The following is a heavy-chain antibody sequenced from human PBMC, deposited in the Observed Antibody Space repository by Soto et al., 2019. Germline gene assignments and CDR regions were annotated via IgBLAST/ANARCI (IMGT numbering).Heavy chain of an antibody. Sequence: PGGSLRLSCTASGFTFGDYAMSWFRQAPGKGLEWVGFIRSKAYGGTTEYAASVKGRFTISRDDSKSIAYLQMNSLKTEDTAVYYCKAVAGTFYFDYWGQGTLVTVSS. J-gene: IGHJ4*02. CDR1: GFTFGDYA. CDR3: KAVAGTFYFDY. CDR2: IRSKAYGGTT. V-gene: IGHV3-49*03. D-gene: IGHD6-19*01.